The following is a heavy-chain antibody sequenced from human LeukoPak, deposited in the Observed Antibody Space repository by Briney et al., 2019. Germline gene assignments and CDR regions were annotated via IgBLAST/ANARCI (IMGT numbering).Heavy chain of an antibody. D-gene: IGHD4-17*01. CDR3: ARGQGPYGDYYFDY. CDR2: IKQDGSEK. Sequence: GGSLRLSCAASGFTFSSYWMSWVRQAPGKGLEWVANIKQDGSEKYYVDSVKGRFTISRDNAKNSLYLQMNSLRAEDTAVYYCARGQGPYGDYYFDYWGRGTLVTVSS. CDR1: GFTFSSYW. J-gene: IGHJ4*02. V-gene: IGHV3-7*01.